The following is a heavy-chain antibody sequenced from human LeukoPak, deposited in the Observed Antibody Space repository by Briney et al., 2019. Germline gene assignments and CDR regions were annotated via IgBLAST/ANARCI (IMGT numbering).Heavy chain of an antibody. J-gene: IGHJ6*03. Sequence: ASVKVSCKASGYTFTGYYMHWVRQAPGQGLEWMGWINTNTENPTYAQGFRGRFVFSLDTSVSTAYLQISSLKAEDTAVYYCARGNYYDSSGDYIYYYYMDVWGKGTTVTVSS. D-gene: IGHD3-22*01. CDR2: INTNTENP. CDR3: ARGNYYDSSGDYIYYYYMDV. V-gene: IGHV7-4-1*02. CDR1: GYTFTGYY.